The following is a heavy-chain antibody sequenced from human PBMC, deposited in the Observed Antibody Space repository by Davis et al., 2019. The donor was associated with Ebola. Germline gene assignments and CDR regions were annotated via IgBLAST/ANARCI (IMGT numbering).Heavy chain of an antibody. Sequence: GESLKISCQGSGYSFKNYWIGWVRQMPGKGLEWMGIIYPDDSDTHYGPSFQGQVTISADKSIRTAYLQWNSLQASDTAMYFCARHFVGKLFGMDVWGQGTTVTVSS. CDR2: IYPDDSDT. CDR3: ARHFVGKLFGMDV. J-gene: IGHJ6*02. D-gene: IGHD3-3*01. CDR1: GYSFKNYW. V-gene: IGHV5-51*01.